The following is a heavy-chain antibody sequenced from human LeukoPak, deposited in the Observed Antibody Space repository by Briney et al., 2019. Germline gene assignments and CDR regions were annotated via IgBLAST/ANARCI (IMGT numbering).Heavy chain of an antibody. J-gene: IGHJ4*02. CDR3: ARGGGVYDFWSGYSTGPRDY. CDR1: GYTFTGYY. D-gene: IGHD3-3*01. Sequence: ASVKVSCKASGYTFTGYYMHWVRQAPGQGLEWMGRINPNSGGTNYAQKFQGRVTMTRDTSISTAYMELSRLRSDDTAVYYCARGGGVYDFWSGYSTGPRDYWGQGTLVTVSS. CDR2: INPNSGGT. V-gene: IGHV1-2*06.